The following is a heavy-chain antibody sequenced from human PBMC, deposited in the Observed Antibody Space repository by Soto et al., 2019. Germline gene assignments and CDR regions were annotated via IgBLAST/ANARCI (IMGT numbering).Heavy chain of an antibody. CDR1: GYTFTSYG. CDR2: ISAYNGNT. CDR3: ARDRGADGGYALPYYYYGMDV. V-gene: IGHV1-18*01. Sequence: ASVKVSCKASGYTFTSYGISWVRQAPGQGLEWMGWISAYNGNTNYAQKLQGRVTMTTDTSTSTAYMELRSLRSDDTAVYYCARDRGADGGYALPYYYYGMDVWGQGTTVTVSS. J-gene: IGHJ6*02. D-gene: IGHD5-12*01.